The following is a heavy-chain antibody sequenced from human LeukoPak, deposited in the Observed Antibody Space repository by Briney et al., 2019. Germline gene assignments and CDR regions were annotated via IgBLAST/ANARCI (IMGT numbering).Heavy chain of an antibody. D-gene: IGHD6-6*01. CDR2: IYYSGST. CDR3: ARMFSYSGLAGSDY. Sequence: PSETLSLTCTVSGGSISSYNWSWIRQPPGKGLECIGHIYYSGSTNYNPSLKSRVTISVDTSKNQFSLKLTSVTAADTAVYYCARMFSYSGLAGSDYSGQGTLVTVSS. J-gene: IGHJ4*02. V-gene: IGHV4-59*08. CDR1: GGSISSYN.